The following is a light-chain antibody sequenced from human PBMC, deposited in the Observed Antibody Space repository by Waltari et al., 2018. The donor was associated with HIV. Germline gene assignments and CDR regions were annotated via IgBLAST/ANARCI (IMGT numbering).Light chain of an antibody. J-gene: IGLJ2*01. CDR2: YDS. V-gene: IGLV3-21*04. CDR3: QVWASSSDHSGVV. CDR1: NLGSKS. Sequence: YVLTQPPSVSVATGKTAGITGGGNNLGSKSVHWYEQQPGQAPVLVIYYDSDRPSGIPERFSGSNSGNTATLTISRVEAGDEADYYCQVWASSSDHSGVVFGGGTKLTVL.